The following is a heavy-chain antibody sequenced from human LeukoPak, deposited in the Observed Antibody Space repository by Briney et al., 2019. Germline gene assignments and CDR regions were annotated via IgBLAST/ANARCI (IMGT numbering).Heavy chain of an antibody. CDR3: ARSGWPMGGFDP. J-gene: IGHJ5*02. D-gene: IGHD3-10*01. CDR2: VYYAGST. V-gene: IGHV4-39*01. CDR1: GDSISRDTYQ. Sequence: SETLSLTCTVSGDSISRDTYQWGWIRQPPGKGLQWIGSVYYAGSTYYNPSLKSRVRISVDTSKDQFYLKLFPVTAADTAMYYCARSGWPMGGFDPWGQGILVTVSS.